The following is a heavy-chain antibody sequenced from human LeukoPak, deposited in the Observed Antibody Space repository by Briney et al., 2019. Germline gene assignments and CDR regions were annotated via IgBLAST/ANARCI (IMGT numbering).Heavy chain of an antibody. V-gene: IGHV1-46*01. CDR1: GYTFTSYY. J-gene: IGHJ5*02. Sequence: ASVKVSCKASGYTFTSYYMHWVRQAPGQGLEWMGIINPSGGSTSYAQKFQGRVTMTRDTSTSTVYMELGSLRSEDTAVYYCARDLSPAGSSSSPYSPWGQGTLVTVSS. CDR3: ARDLSPAGSSSSPYSP. CDR2: INPSGGST. D-gene: IGHD6-13*01.